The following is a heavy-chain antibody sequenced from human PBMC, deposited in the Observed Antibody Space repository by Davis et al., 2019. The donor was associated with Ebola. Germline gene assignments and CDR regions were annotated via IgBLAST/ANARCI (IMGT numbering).Heavy chain of an antibody. V-gene: IGHV3-53*05. CDR2: IYSGGST. J-gene: IGHJ6*02. CDR1: GFTVSSNY. CDR3: AKDAAGWSGYWDGMDV. D-gene: IGHD3-3*01. Sequence: GESLKISCAASGFTVSSNYMSWVRQAPGKGLEWVSVIYSGGSTYYADSVKGRFTISRDNSKNSLYLQMNSLRTEDTALYYCAKDAAGWSGYWDGMDVWGQGTTVTVSS.